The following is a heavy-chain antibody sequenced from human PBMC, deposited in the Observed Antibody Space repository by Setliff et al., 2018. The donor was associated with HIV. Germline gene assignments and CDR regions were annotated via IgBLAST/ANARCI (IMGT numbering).Heavy chain of an antibody. V-gene: IGHV1-69*13. Sequence: SVKVSCKASGGPFTSAFNWVRQVPGQGLEWMGGIIPIFGTANYAQNFGGRVTITADQSTTTSYLQLNSLRFEDTAIYYCASDSPAARFEELEDHYYYFMDVWGKGTTVTVS. CDR2: IIPIFGTA. D-gene: IGHD3-10*01. CDR3: ASDSPAARFEELEDHYYYFMDV. J-gene: IGHJ6*03. CDR1: GGPFTSA.